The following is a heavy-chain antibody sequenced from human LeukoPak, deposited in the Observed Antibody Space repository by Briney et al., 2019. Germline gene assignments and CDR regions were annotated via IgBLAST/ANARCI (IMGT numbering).Heavy chain of an antibody. CDR3: ARGPCRVSGRARLRAEFDY. CDR2: IYYSGST. Sequence: SETLSLTCTVSGGSLSSYYWSWIRQPPGKGLEWIGYIYYSGSTNYNPSLQSRVTMSVDASKSQFSLNLSSVTAADTAVYYCARGPCRVSGRARLRAEFDYCGQGTLVTVSS. V-gene: IGHV4-59*01. D-gene: IGHD5-12*01. CDR1: GGSLSSYY. J-gene: IGHJ4*02.